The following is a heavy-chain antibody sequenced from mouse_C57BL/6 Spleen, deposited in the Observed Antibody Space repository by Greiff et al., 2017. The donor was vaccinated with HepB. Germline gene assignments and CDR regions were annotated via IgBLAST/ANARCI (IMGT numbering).Heavy chain of an antibody. D-gene: IGHD2-10*01. CDR3: ARGAYYGNTGYFDV. CDR2: IDPANGNT. Sequence: EVMLVESVAELVRPGASVKLSCTASGFNIKNTYMHWVKQRPEQGLEWIGRIDPANGNTKYAPKFQGKATITADTSSNTAYLQLSSLTSEDTAIYYWARGAYYGNTGYFDVWGTGTTVTVSS. CDR1: GFNIKNTY. V-gene: IGHV14-3*01. J-gene: IGHJ1*03.